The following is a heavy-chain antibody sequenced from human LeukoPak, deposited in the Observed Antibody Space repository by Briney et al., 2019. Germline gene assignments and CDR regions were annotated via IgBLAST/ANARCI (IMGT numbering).Heavy chain of an antibody. CDR3: ARHPDIVVVPAAIGNWFDP. CDR1: GYSFTSYW. D-gene: IGHD2-2*01. J-gene: IGHJ5*02. V-gene: IGHV5-51*01. Sequence: GESLKISCKGSGYSFTSYWIGWVRQMPGKGLEWMGIIYPGDSDTRYSPSFQGQVTFSADKSISTAYLQWSSLKASDTAMYYCARHPDIVVVPAAIGNWFDPWGQGTLVTVSS. CDR2: IYPGDSDT.